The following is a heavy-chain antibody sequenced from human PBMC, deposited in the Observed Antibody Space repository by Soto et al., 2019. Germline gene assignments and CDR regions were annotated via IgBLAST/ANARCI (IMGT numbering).Heavy chain of an antibody. CDR1: GGTFSSYA. CDR2: IIPIFGTA. CDR3: ARGFNWRDAFDI. V-gene: IGHV1-69*13. Sequence: SVKVSCKASGGTFSSYAISWVRQAPGQGLEWMGGIIPIFGTANYAQKFQGRVTITADESTSTAYVELSSLRSEDTAVYYCARGFNWRDAFDIWGQGTMVTVSS. J-gene: IGHJ3*02. D-gene: IGHD1-20*01.